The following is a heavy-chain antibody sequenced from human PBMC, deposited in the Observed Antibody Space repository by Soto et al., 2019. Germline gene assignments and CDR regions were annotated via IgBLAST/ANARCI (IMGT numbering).Heavy chain of an antibody. CDR1: GGSISSSSYY. Sequence: SETLSLTCTVSGGSISSSSYYWGWIRQPPGKGLEWIGSIYYSGSTYYNPSLKSRVTISVDTSKNQFSLKLSSVTAADTAVYYCARHEGHSSGWHGGHDAFDIWGQGTMVTVSS. CDR2: IYYSGST. J-gene: IGHJ3*02. D-gene: IGHD6-19*01. CDR3: ARHEGHSSGWHGGHDAFDI. V-gene: IGHV4-39*01.